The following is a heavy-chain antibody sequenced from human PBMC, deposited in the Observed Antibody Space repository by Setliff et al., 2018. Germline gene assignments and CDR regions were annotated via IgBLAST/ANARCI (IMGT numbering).Heavy chain of an antibody. J-gene: IGHJ3*02. Sequence: ASVKVSCKASGYTFTSYAMHWVRQAPGQRLEWMGWINAGNGNTKYSQKFQGRATITRDTSASTAYMELSSLTSEDTAVYYCARAPEKSYYDGSGYYLTGGAFDIWGQGTMVTVSS. V-gene: IGHV1-3*01. CDR1: GYTFTSYA. CDR2: INAGNGNT. D-gene: IGHD3-22*01. CDR3: ARAPEKSYYDGSGYYLTGGAFDI.